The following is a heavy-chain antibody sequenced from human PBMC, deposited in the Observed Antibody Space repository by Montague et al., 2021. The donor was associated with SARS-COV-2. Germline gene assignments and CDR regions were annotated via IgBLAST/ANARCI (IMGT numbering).Heavy chain of an antibody. CDR3: VRDPAPSGSGTFYDY. CDR1: GDSVSHDF. D-gene: IGHD1-26*01. V-gene: IGHV4-59*02. J-gene: IGHJ4*02. Sequence: SETLSLTCTVSGDSVSHDFWTWIRQPPGKGLEWIGYVYYSRSSSYNPSLRSRVSIAVDTSKNQFSLRLSTVTAVDTAIYYCVRDPAPSGSGTFYDYWGQGTLVAVSS. CDR2: VYYSRSS.